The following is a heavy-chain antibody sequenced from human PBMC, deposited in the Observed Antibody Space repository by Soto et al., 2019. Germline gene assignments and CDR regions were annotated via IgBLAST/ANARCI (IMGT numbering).Heavy chain of an antibody. V-gene: IGHV3-30*04. CDR2: ISYDGSNQ. CDR1: GFTFSSYA. CDR3: ARGAGAFDI. Sequence: GGSLRLSCAASGFTFSSYAMHWVRQAPGKGLEWVAVISYDGSNQYYAASEKGRFTISRDNSKNTLYRQMNSLRAEDTSVYYCARGAGAFDIWGQGTMVTVSS. J-gene: IGHJ3*02.